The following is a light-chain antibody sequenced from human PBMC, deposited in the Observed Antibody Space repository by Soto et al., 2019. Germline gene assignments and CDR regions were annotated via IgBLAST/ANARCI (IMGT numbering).Light chain of an antibody. CDR2: DVS. J-gene: IGLJ2*01. Sequence: QSVLTQPASVSGSPGQSITISCTGTSSDVGGYNYVSWYQQHPGKAPKLMIYDVSNRPSGVSNRCSGSKSGNTASLTISGLQAEDEADYYCSSYTSSSTLYVVFGGGTQLTVL. V-gene: IGLV2-14*01. CDR3: SSYTSSSTLYVV. CDR1: SSDVGGYNY.